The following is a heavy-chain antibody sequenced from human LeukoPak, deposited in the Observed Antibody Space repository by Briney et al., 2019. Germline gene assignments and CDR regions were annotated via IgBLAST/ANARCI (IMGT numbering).Heavy chain of an antibody. CDR2: IYYSGST. D-gene: IGHD3-9*01. CDR3: ARQFADILTGYPIDY. J-gene: IGHJ4*02. Sequence: SETLSLTCTVSGGSISSSSYYCGWIRQPPGKGLEWIGSIYYSGSTYYNPSLKSRVTISVDTSKNRFSLKLSSVTAADTAVYYCARQFADILTGYPIDYWGQGTLVTVSS. V-gene: IGHV4-39*01. CDR1: GGSISSSSYY.